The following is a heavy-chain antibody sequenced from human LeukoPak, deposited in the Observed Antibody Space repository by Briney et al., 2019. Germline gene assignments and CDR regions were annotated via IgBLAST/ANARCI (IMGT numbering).Heavy chain of an antibody. J-gene: IGHJ3*02. D-gene: IGHD6-19*01. CDR3: ARQYRRYSSGWSNDAFDI. CDR2: IYPGDSDT. Sequence: GESLKISCKGSGYSFTSYWIGWVRQMPGKGLEWMGIIYPGDSDTRYSPSFQGQVTISADKSISTAYLQWSSLKASDTAMYYCARQYRRYSSGWSNDAFDIWGQGTKVTVSS. V-gene: IGHV5-51*01. CDR1: GYSFTSYW.